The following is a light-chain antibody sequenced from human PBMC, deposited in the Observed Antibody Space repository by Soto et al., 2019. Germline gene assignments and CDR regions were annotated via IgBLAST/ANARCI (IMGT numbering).Light chain of an antibody. CDR2: DAS. Sequence: DIQMTQSPSTLSASVGDRVTITCRASQSLISWLAWYQQKPGKAPSLLIYDASNLESGVPSRFSGSGSGTEFTLSINRLQPDDVAAYYCQQYHTYRTFGQGTKVEI. J-gene: IGKJ1*01. CDR3: QQYHTYRT. V-gene: IGKV1-5*01. CDR1: QSLISW.